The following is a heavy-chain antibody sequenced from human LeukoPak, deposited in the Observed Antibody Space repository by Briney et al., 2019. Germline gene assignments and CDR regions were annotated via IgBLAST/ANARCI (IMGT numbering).Heavy chain of an antibody. CDR1: GFTFSSYG. V-gene: IGHV3-33*06. D-gene: IGHD3-22*01. Sequence: GSLRLSCAASGFTFSSYGMHWVRQAPGKGLEWVAVIWYDGSNEYYADSVKGRFTISRDNSKNTLYLQMNSLRAEDTAVYYCAKGGYDSSGFDYWGQGTLVTVSS. CDR2: IWYDGSNE. CDR3: AKGGYDSSGFDY. J-gene: IGHJ4*02.